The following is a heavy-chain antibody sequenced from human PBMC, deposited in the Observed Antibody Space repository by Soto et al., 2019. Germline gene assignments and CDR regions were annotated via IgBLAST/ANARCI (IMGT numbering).Heavy chain of an antibody. CDR2: IYYSGST. V-gene: IGHV4-30-4*01. CDR3: ARLTPGYSSGWYVDY. CDR1: GGSISSGDHY. Sequence: QVQLQESGPGLVKPSQTLSLTCTVSGGSISSGDHYWSWIRQPPGKGLEWIGYIYYSGSTYYNPSIKSRVTISVDTSKNQFSLKLSSVTAADTAVYYCARLTPGYSSGWYVDYWGQGTLVTVSS. J-gene: IGHJ4*02. D-gene: IGHD6-19*01.